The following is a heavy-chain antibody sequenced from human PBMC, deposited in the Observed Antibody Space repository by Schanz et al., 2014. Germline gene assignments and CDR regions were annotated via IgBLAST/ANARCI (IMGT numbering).Heavy chain of an antibody. J-gene: IGHJ4*02. V-gene: IGHV1-18*01. CDR1: GYTFTSYG. CDR3: ARDAADFYDILTEEDY. Sequence: QVHLVQSGAEVKRPGASVKVSCKASGYTFTSYGISWVRQAPGQGLEWMGWINTGSGDTKYSQNFQGRVTMTTDTSTSTAYMELRSLRSDDTAVYYCARDAADFYDILTEEDYWGQGTLVTVSS. D-gene: IGHD3-9*01. CDR2: INTGSGDT.